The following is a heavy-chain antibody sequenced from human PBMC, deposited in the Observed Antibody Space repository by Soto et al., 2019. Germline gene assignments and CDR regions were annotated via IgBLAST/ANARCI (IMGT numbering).Heavy chain of an antibody. Sequence: QVQLVQSGAEVKKPGASVKVSCKASGYTFTSYDINWVRQATGQGLEWMGWMNPNSGNTGYAQKFQGRVTMTRNTSISTAYMELSRLRSEDTAVYYCARVGRRYCSGGSCYFYWGQGTLVTVSS. CDR1: GYTFTSYD. CDR3: ARVGRRYCSGGSCYFY. D-gene: IGHD2-15*01. CDR2: MNPNSGNT. V-gene: IGHV1-8*01. J-gene: IGHJ4*02.